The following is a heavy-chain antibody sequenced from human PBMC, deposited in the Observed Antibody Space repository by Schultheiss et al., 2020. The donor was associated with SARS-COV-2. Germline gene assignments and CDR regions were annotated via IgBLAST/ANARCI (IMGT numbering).Heavy chain of an antibody. J-gene: IGHJ3*01. Sequence: GGSLRLSCSASGFTFSYYTMSWVRQAPGKWLEWVAIIWYDGSNKYYADSVKGRFTISSDSSESTLFLQMNSLSADDTAIYYCAKSRTATTFDPFDVWGQGAMVTVSS. D-gene: IGHD1-14*01. CDR2: IWYDGSNK. CDR1: GFTFSYYT. CDR3: AKSRTATTFDPFDV. V-gene: IGHV3-33*06.